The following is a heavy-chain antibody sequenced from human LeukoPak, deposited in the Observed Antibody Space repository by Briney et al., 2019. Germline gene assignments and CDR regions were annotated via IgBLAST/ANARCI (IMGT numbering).Heavy chain of an antibody. Sequence: SETLSLTCTVSGGSISSYYWSWIRQPAGKGLEWIGRIYTSGSTNYNPSLKSRVTMSVDTSKNQFSLKLSSVTAADTAVYYCAKNVNDYYYYYMDVWGKGTTVTVSS. J-gene: IGHJ6*03. V-gene: IGHV4-4*07. CDR1: GGSISSYY. CDR3: AKNVNDYYYYYMDV. CDR2: IYTSGST. D-gene: IGHD1-1*01.